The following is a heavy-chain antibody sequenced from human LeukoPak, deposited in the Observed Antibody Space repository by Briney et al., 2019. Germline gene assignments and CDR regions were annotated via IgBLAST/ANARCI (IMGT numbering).Heavy chain of an antibody. CDR2: ISGSGGST. Sequence: GGSLRLSCAASGFTFSSYAMSWVRQAPGKGLEWVSAISGSGGSTYYADSVKGRFTISRDNSKNTLYLQMNSLRAEDTAVYYCVKDPRPNSSGWYGGPFDYWGQGTLVTVSS. J-gene: IGHJ4*02. V-gene: IGHV3-23*01. CDR3: VKDPRPNSSGWYGGPFDY. D-gene: IGHD6-19*01. CDR1: GFTFSSYA.